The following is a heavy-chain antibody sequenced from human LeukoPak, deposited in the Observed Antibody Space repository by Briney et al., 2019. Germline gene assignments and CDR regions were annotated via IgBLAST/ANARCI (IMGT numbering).Heavy chain of an antibody. Sequence: GGSLRLSCAASGFTFSSYAMNWVRQAPGKGLEWVSTVSGGGTSTYYADSVKGRFTISRDNSKNTLYLQMNSLTAEDTAIYYCAKGTIAAAGIRGGFDYWGQGTLVAVSS. J-gene: IGHJ4*02. V-gene: IGHV3-23*01. CDR2: VSGGGTST. CDR3: AKGTIAAAGIRGGFDY. D-gene: IGHD6-13*01. CDR1: GFTFSSYA.